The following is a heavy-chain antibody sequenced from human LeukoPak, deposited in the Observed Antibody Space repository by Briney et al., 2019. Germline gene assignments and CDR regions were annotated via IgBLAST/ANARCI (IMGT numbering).Heavy chain of an antibody. V-gene: IGHV3-30*02. Sequence: GGSLRLSCAASGFTFSSYAMHWVRKAPAKGLEWVAFIRYDGSNKYYADSVKGRFTISRDNSKNTLYLQMNSLRAEDTAVYYCARDRGLFLDCWGQGTLVTVSS. CDR2: IRYDGSNK. D-gene: IGHD3/OR15-3a*01. CDR3: ARDRGLFLDC. CDR1: GFTFSSYA. J-gene: IGHJ4*02.